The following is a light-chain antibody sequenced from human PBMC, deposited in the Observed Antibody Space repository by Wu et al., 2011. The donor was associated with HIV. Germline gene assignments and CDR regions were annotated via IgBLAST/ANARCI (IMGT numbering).Light chain of an antibody. J-gene: IGKJ5*01. CDR3: QHRSTWPLT. Sequence: TLSCRASQRMSSSYLAWYQQKPGQAPRLLIYGASRRATGIPDRFSGSGSGTDFTLTISSLEPEDFAVYYCQHRSTWPLTFGQGTRLEIK. CDR1: QRMSSSY. V-gene: IGKV3D-20*02. CDR2: GAS.